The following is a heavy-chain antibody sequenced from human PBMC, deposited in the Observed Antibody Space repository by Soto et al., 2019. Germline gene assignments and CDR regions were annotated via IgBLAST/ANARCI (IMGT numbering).Heavy chain of an antibody. Sequence: QVQLVESGGGVVQPGRSLRLSCAASGFTFSSYGMHWVRQAPGKGLEWVAVISYDGSNKYYADSVKGQFTISRDNSKNTLYLQMNSLRAEDTAVYYCAKSMVRGVELASYYYYGMDVWGQGTTVTVSS. CDR2: ISYDGSNK. CDR1: GFTFSSYG. D-gene: IGHD3-10*01. V-gene: IGHV3-30*18. J-gene: IGHJ6*02. CDR3: AKSMVRGVELASYYYYGMDV.